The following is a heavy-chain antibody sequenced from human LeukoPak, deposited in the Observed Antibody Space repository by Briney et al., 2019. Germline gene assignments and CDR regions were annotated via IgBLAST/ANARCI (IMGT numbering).Heavy chain of an antibody. J-gene: IGHJ5*02. Sequence: SETLSLTCVVSGYSITSGYYWGCVRQPPGKGLEWIAIMYHSGSTFYNPSLKSRVTISGDKSKNQFSLKLISVTAADPAVYYCSRFPGDAKTWFDPWGQGTLVTVSS. V-gene: IGHV4-38-2*01. CDR3: SRFPGDAKTWFDP. CDR2: MYHSGST. CDR1: GYSITSGYY. D-gene: IGHD2-21*01.